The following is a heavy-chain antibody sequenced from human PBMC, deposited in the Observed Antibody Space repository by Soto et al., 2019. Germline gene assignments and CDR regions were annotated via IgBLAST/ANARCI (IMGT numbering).Heavy chain of an antibody. J-gene: IGHJ4*02. D-gene: IGHD1-26*01. CDR2: IYYSGST. V-gene: IGHV4-59*01. CDR1: GGSISSYY. CDR3: ARGRVSGATCYLDY. Sequence: PSETLSLTCTVSGGSISSYYWNWIRQPPGKGLESIGYIYYSGSTSYNPSLKSRVTISVDASKNQFSLKLRSVTAADTAVYYCARGRVSGATCYLDYWGQGTPVTVSS.